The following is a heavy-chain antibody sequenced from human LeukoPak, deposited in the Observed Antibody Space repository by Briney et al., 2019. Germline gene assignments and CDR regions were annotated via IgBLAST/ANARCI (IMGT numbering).Heavy chain of an antibody. CDR2: INPGSGTT. J-gene: IGHJ4*02. Sequence: ASVTVSCKASGYTFTTYYMHWVRQAPEQGLEWVGVINPGSGTTSYAQKFQGRVTVTRDMSTSTVYMELSSLRSEDTAVYYCARDMEDIWSGYTEYYFDYWGQGTLVTVSS. D-gene: IGHD3-3*01. CDR3: ARDMEDIWSGYTEYYFDY. CDR1: GYTFTTYY. V-gene: IGHV1-46*01.